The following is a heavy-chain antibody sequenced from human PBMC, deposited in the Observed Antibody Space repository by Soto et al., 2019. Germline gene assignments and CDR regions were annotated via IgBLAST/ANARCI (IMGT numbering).Heavy chain of an antibody. CDR2: INGYNGNT. V-gene: IGHV1-18*01. CDR3: ARMGDVPYYYYRMDV. CDR1: GYIFTSYG. D-gene: IGHD3-16*01. J-gene: IGHJ6*02. Sequence: QVQLVQSGAEVKKPGASVKVSCKASGYIFTSYGVSWVRQAPGQGLEWLGWINGYNGNTNYGQNFQGRVTMTTDTSTSTAYMELRSLRSDDTAVYYCARMGDVPYYYYRMDVWGQGTTVIVSS.